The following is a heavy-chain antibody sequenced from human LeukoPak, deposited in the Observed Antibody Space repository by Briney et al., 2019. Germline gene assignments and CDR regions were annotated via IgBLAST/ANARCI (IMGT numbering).Heavy chain of an antibody. D-gene: IGHD3-10*01. CDR3: AKGHTATSGIY. J-gene: IGHJ4*02. Sequence: RGGSLRLSCAASGFTFSLYWMSWVRQAPGKGLEWVANMNLDGSEKYYVDSVKGRFTISRDNAKNSLYLQMNSLRAEDTAVYYCAKGHTATSGIYWGQGTLVTVSS. CDR1: GFTFSLYW. V-gene: IGHV3-7*01. CDR2: MNLDGSEK.